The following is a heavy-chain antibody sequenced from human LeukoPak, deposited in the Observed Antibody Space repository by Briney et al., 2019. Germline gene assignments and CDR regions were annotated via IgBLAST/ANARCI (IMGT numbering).Heavy chain of an antibody. Sequence: GGSLRLSCAASGFTVRSYEMNWVRQPPGKGLEWVSYISSSGSTIYYADSVKGRFTISRDNAKNSLYLQMNSLRAEDTAVYYCAELGITMIGGVWGKGTTVTISS. CDR3: AELGITMIGGV. CDR2: ISSSGSTI. J-gene: IGHJ6*04. V-gene: IGHV3-48*03. CDR1: GFTVRSYE. D-gene: IGHD3-10*02.